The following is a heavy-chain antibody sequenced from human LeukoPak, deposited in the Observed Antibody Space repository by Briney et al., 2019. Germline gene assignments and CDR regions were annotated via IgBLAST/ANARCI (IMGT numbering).Heavy chain of an antibody. V-gene: IGHV1-18*01. CDR1: GYTFTSYG. CDR3: ARQKRTVVGATRFDY. CDR2: ISAYNGNT. Sequence: GASVKVSCKASGYTFTSYGISWVRQAPGQGLEWMGWISAYNGNTNYAQKLQGRVTMTTDTSTSTAYMELRSLRSDGTAVYYCARQKRTVVGATRFDYWGQGTLVTVSS. D-gene: IGHD1-26*01. J-gene: IGHJ4*02.